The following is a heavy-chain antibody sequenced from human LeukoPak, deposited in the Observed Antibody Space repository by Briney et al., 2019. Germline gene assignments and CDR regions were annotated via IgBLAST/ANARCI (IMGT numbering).Heavy chain of an antibody. CDR1: GLSFSTYR. Sequence: GGSLSLSCVDSGLSFSTYRTNWVRQAPGKWLECVSFVSVRSSYIDYADSVKGRFTISRDNAKNSLCLQMNSLRAEDTAVYYCATRGSYGSDLGDAFDIWGQGTMVTVSS. J-gene: IGHJ3*02. CDR2: VSVRSSYI. CDR3: ATRGSYGSDLGDAFDI. D-gene: IGHD3-10*01. V-gene: IGHV3-21*01.